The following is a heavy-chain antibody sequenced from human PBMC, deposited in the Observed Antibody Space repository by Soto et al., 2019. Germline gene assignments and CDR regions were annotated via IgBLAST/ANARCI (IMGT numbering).Heavy chain of an antibody. J-gene: IGHJ4*02. V-gene: IGHV4-59*01. D-gene: IGHD6-13*01. Sequence: SETLSLTCTVSGGSISSYYWSWIRQPPGKGLEWIGYIYYSGSTNYSPSLKSRVTISVDTSKNQFSLKLSSVTAADTAVYYCARIKGQQLARRAFDYWGQGTLVTVS. CDR1: GGSISSYY. CDR3: ARIKGQQLARRAFDY. CDR2: IYYSGST.